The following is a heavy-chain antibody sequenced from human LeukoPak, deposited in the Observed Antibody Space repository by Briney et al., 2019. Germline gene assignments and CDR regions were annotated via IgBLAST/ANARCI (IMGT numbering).Heavy chain of an antibody. CDR3: ARPRQGYGRGYYFDS. J-gene: IGHJ4*02. D-gene: IGHD2-15*01. Sequence: KTSETLSLTCAVHDGSFSNYYWSWIRQTPGKGLEWIGEMNDSGGSNYNPSLSSRVTMSVDTSKNQFSLKLSSVTAADTAVYYCARPRQGYGRGYYFDSWGQGTLVTVSS. CDR1: DGSFSNYY. V-gene: IGHV4-34*01. CDR2: MNDSGGS.